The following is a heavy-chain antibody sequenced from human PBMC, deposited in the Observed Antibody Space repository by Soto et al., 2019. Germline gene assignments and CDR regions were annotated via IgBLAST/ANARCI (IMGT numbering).Heavy chain of an antibody. V-gene: IGHV5-51*01. CDR1: GYRFTNYW. Sequence: ESLKVSFKGSGYRFTNYWISWVRQMPGKGLEWMGIIYPGDSDTRYSPSFKGQVTISADKSISTAYLQWSSLKASDTAMYYWARHPYGDYDAMYVWGRGTTVTVSS. CDR3: ARHPYGDYDAMYV. J-gene: IGHJ6*02. D-gene: IGHD4-17*01. CDR2: IYPGDSDT.